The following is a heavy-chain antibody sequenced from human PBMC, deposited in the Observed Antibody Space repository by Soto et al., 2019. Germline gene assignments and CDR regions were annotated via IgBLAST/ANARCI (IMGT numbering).Heavy chain of an antibody. V-gene: IGHV4-30-2*01. CDR3: ARYSYYYDSSGYKNWFDP. CDR1: GGSISSGGYS. D-gene: IGHD3-22*01. J-gene: IGHJ5*02. CDR2: IYHSGST. Sequence: SETLSLTCAVSGGSISSGGYSWSWIRQPPGKGLEWIGYIYHSGSTYYNPSLKSRVTISVDRSKNQFSLKLSSVTAADTAVYYCARYSYYYDSSGYKNWFDPWGQGTLVTVSS.